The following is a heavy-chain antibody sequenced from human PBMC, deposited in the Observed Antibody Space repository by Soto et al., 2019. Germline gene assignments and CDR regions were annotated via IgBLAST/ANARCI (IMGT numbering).Heavy chain of an antibody. CDR2: IYYSGST. CDR3: ARQKNRDYDIEWFGEPSDY. Sequence: PSETLSLTCTVSGGSISSSSYYWGWIRHPPGKGLEWIGSIYYSGSTYYNPSLKSRVTISVDTSKNQFSLKLSSVTAADTAVYYCARQKNRDYDIEWFGEPSDYWAQGTLGTVSS. V-gene: IGHV4-39*01. CDR1: GGSISSSSYY. J-gene: IGHJ4*02. D-gene: IGHD3-9*01.